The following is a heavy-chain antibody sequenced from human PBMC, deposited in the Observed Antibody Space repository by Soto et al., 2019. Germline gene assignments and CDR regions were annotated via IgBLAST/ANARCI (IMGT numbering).Heavy chain of an antibody. CDR3: ARDRLMATAGTARHYFGLDV. D-gene: IGHD5-18*01. V-gene: IGHV4-31*03. Sequence: TLSLTCTVSGGSIRSGGYYLSLVRQNPRRGLEWIGNIYYSGNTYYNPSLKSRLTISVDTSKNQFSLNLSSVTAADTAVYYCARDRLMATAGTARHYFGLDVWGQGTTVTVSS. CDR1: GGSIRSGGYY. CDR2: IYYSGNT. J-gene: IGHJ6*02.